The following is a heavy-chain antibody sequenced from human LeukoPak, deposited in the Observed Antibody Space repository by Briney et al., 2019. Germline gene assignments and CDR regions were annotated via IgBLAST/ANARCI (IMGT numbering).Heavy chain of an antibody. CDR1: GGSFSGYY. V-gene: IGHV4-34*01. CDR3: AREMATDRGGFDY. Sequence: SETLSLTCAVYGGSFSGYYWSWIRQSPGKGLEWIGEVSHRGRTNYNASLKSRVTISVDTSKNQFSLKLSYVTAADTAVYHCAREMATDRGGFDYWGQGILVTVSS. CDR2: VSHRGRT. J-gene: IGHJ4*02. D-gene: IGHD5-24*01.